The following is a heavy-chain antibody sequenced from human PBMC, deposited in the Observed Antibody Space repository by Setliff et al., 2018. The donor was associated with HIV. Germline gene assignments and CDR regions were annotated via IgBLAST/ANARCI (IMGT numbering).Heavy chain of an antibody. D-gene: IGHD7-27*01. CDR2: MSGSGGST. Sequence: PGESLKISCAASGFTFSSYAMTWVRQAPGKGLEWVSVMSGSGGSTYSADSVKGRFTISRDNSKNTLYLQINSLRAEDTAIYYCAKNWGSRGIWGVFDYWGQGTLVTVSS. CDR3: AKNWGSRGIWGVFDY. V-gene: IGHV3-23*01. J-gene: IGHJ4*02. CDR1: GFTFSSYA.